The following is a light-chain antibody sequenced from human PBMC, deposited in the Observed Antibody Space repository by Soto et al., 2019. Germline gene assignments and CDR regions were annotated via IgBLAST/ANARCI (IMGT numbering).Light chain of an antibody. CDR2: GAS. J-gene: IGKJ4*01. CDR3: QQSYSSMLT. V-gene: IGKV1-39*01. CDR1: QTIDTF. Sequence: DIQMTQSPYSLSASVGDRVTITCRASQTIDTFLNWYQQTPGRAPKLLIYGASNLESGVPSRFEGSGSGTDFSLTICSLQPEDFATYFCQQSYSSMLTFGGGTKFDVK.